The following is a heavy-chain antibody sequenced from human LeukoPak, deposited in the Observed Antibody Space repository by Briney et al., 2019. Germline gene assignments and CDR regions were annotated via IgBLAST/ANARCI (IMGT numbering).Heavy chain of an antibody. D-gene: IGHD2-2*01. Sequence: GGSLRFSCAASGFTFSDYYMSWIRQAPGKGLEWVSYIRSSGSTIYYADSVKGRFAISRDNAKNSLYLQMNSLRAEDTAVYYCARVDCSSTSCYEFDYWGQGTLVTVSS. J-gene: IGHJ4*02. CDR2: IRSSGSTI. CDR1: GFTFSDYY. V-gene: IGHV3-11*04. CDR3: ARVDCSSTSCYEFDY.